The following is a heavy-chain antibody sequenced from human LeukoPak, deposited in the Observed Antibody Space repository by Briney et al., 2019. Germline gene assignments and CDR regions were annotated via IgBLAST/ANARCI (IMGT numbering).Heavy chain of an antibody. CDR1: GGSISSGDYY. CDR3: ARENLRYNAFDI. J-gene: IGHJ3*02. V-gene: IGHV4-61*08. D-gene: IGHD3-16*02. Sequence: SETLSLTCTVSGGSISSGDYYWSWIRQPPGKGLEWIGYIYYSGSTNYNPSLKSRVTMSVDTSKNQFSLKLSSVTAADTAVYYCARENLRYNAFDIWGQGTMVTVSS. CDR2: IYYSGST.